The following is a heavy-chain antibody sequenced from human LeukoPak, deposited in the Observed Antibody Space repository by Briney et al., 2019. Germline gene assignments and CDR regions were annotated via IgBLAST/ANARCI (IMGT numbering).Heavy chain of an antibody. Sequence: GGSLRLSCAASGFTFSSYWMAWVRQAPGKGLEWVANIKQDGSARRYGDPVKGRFTISRDNAKNSLYLQMNSLRAGDTAVYYCARVAYIDEGFGYWGQGTLVTVSS. J-gene: IGHJ4*02. CDR2: IKQDGSAR. CDR1: GFTFSSYW. CDR3: ARVAYIDEGFGY. D-gene: IGHD3-9*01. V-gene: IGHV3-7*01.